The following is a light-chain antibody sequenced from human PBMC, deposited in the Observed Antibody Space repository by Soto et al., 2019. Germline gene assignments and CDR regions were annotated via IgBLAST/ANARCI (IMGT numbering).Light chain of an antibody. CDR2: GAS. J-gene: IGKJ1*01. Sequence: VMTQSPATLSVSPGERATLSCWASETVATNLACYQQKPGQAPRLRISGASTRAAGISDRFRGSGSGTEFTLTISSLRSEDSAIYYCQQYFEWPPMTFGQGPKVEI. CDR3: QQYFEWPPMT. CDR1: ETVATN. V-gene: IGKV3-15*01.